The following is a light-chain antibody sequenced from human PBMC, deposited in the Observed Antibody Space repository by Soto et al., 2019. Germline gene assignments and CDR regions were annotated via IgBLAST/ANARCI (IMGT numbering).Light chain of an antibody. J-gene: IGLJ3*02. V-gene: IGLV2-8*01. Sequence: QSALTQPPSASGSPGQSVTISCTGTSSDVGAYKYVSWYQQYPGKAPKLMIYEVSKRPSGVPDRFSGSKSGNTASLTVSGLQLEDEADYYCTSYVGSDIWVFGGGTKLTVL. CDR3: TSYVGSDIWV. CDR1: SSDVGAYKY. CDR2: EVS.